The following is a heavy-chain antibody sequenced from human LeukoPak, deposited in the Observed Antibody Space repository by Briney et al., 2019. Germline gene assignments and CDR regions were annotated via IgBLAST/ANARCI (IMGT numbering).Heavy chain of an antibody. CDR1: GASISSYY. J-gene: IGHJ4*02. CDR3: ARRRGGYGSGELDY. V-gene: IGHV4-59*01. CDR2: IDNSGIT. D-gene: IGHD3-10*01. Sequence: PSETLSLTCTVSGASISSYYWTWIRQPPGKGLEWIGYIDNSGITNYDPSLRSRVTISVDTSKNQFSLKLRSVTAADTAVYYCARRRGGYGSGELDYWGQGTLVTVSS.